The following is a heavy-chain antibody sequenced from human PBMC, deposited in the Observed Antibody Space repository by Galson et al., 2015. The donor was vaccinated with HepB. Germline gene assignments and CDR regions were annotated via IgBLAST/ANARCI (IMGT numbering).Heavy chain of an antibody. CDR2: MSGRGDI. Sequence: SLRLSCAASGFTFSSYAMNWVRQAPGEGLEWVSAMSGRGDIYYADSVKGRFTISRDNSKNTLYLQMSSLRADDTAVYYCAKGLWGSGPSDAFDIWGQGTMATVSS. CDR1: GFTFSSYA. V-gene: IGHV3-23*01. D-gene: IGHD3-10*01. CDR3: AKGLWGSGPSDAFDI. J-gene: IGHJ3*02.